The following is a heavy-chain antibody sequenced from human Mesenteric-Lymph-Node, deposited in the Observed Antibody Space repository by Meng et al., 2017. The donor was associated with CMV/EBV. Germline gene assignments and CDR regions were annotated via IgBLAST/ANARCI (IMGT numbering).Heavy chain of an antibody. CDR2: IYYSGGT. CDR3: ARIPRGAGYYHYGMDV. Sequence: SETLSLTCTVSGGSVYNYYWSWIRQPPGKGLEWIGYIYYSGGTNYNPSLGSRVTISVDTSMNEVSLKLTSMTAADTAVYYCARIPRGAGYYHYGMDVWGQGTTVTVSS. CDR1: GGSVYNYY. D-gene: IGHD3-10*01. V-gene: IGHV4-59*02. J-gene: IGHJ6*02.